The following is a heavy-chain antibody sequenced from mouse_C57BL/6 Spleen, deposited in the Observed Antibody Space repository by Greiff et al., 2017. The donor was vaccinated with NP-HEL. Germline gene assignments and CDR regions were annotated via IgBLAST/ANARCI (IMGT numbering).Heavy chain of an antibody. CDR2: ISSGSSTI. V-gene: IGHV5-17*01. CDR3: ARGGKAMDY. J-gene: IGHJ4*01. CDR1: GFTFSDYG. Sequence: EVKLVESGGGLVKPGGSLKLSCAASGFTFSDYGMHWVRQAPEKGLEWVAYISSGSSTIYYADTVKGRFTISRDNAKNTLFLQMTSLRSEDTAMYYCARGGKAMDYWGQGTSDTVSS.